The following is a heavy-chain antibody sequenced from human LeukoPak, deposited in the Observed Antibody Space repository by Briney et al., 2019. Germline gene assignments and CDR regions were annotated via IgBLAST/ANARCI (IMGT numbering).Heavy chain of an antibody. J-gene: IGHJ4*02. CDR1: GGSISSYY. D-gene: IGHD3-10*01. CDR3: ASHTRGVNVHRIDY. V-gene: IGHV4-59*01. CDR2: IYYSGST. Sequence: SETLSLTCTVSGGSISSYYWSWIRQPPGKGLEWIGYIYYSGSTNYNPSLKSRVTISVDTSKNQFSLKLSSVTAADTAVYYCASHTRGVNVHRIDYWGQGTLVTVSS.